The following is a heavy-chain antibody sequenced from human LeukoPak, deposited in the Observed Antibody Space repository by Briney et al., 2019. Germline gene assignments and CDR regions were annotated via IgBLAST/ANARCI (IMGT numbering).Heavy chain of an antibody. CDR1: GFTFSSYW. V-gene: IGHV3-7*01. J-gene: IGHJ5*02. CDR3: AREGEGLWTHPRDNWFDP. D-gene: IGHD5-18*01. CDR2: IKQDGSEK. Sequence: GGSLRLSCAASGFTFSSYWMSWVRQAPGKGLEWVANIKQDGSEKYYVDSVKGRFTISRDNAKNSLYLQMNSLRAEDTAVYYCAREGEGLWTHPRDNWFDPWGQGTLVTVSS.